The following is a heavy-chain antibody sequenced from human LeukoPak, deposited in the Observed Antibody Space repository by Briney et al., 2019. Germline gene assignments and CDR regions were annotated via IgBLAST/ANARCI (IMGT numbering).Heavy chain of an antibody. CDR1: GFTFSSYA. CDR3: ARERRGSRFDP. Sequence: GGSLRLSSAASGFTFSSYAMHWVRQAPGKGLEWVAVISYDGSNKYYADSVKGRFTISRDNSKNTLYLQMNSLRAEDTAVYYCARERRGSRFDPWGQGTLVTVSS. D-gene: IGHD5-12*01. V-gene: IGHV3-30*04. J-gene: IGHJ5*02. CDR2: ISYDGSNK.